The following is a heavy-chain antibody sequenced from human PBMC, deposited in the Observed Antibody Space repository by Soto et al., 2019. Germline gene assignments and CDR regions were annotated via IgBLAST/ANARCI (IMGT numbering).Heavy chain of an antibody. J-gene: IGHJ5*01. CDR3: ARDRGHYYDSSGYWNWFDS. V-gene: IGHV1-2*02. Sequence: ASVKVSCKVSGYTFTGYYLHWVRQAPGQGLEWMGWINPNSGGTNYAQKFQGRVTMTRDTSISTAYMELSGLRSDDTAVYYCARDRGHYYDSSGYWNWFDSWGQGTPVTVSS. D-gene: IGHD3-22*01. CDR2: INPNSGGT. CDR1: GYTFTGYY.